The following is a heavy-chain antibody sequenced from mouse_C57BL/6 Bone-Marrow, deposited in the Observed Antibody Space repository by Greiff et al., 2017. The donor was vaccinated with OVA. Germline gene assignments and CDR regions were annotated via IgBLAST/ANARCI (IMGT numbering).Heavy chain of an antibody. J-gene: IGHJ4*01. CDR3: ARVSWDYAMDY. CDR1: GFTFSDYY. CDR2: INYDGSST. V-gene: IGHV5-16*01. Sequence: EVKLMESEGGLVQPGSSMKLSCTASGFTFSDYYMAWVRQVPEKGLEWVANINYDGSSTYYLDSLKSRFIISRDNAKNILYLQMSSLKSEDTATYYCARVSWDYAMDYWGQGTSVTVSS.